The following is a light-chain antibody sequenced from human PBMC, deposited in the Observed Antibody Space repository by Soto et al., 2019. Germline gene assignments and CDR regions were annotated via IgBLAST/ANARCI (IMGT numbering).Light chain of an antibody. CDR1: QSVSNN. CDR2: YAS. CDR3: QQYNDWPLT. J-gene: IGKJ4*01. V-gene: IGKV3-15*01. Sequence: VVMTQSPATLSVSPGERATLSCGASQSVSNNLAWYQQKPGQAPRLLIHYASTRATGIPARFSGTGSGTEFSRTISSLQSEDFAVYYCQQYNDWPLTFGGGTKVEIK.